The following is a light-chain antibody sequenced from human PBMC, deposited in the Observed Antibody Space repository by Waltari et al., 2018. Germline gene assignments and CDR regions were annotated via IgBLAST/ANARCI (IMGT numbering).Light chain of an antibody. J-gene: IGKJ1*01. Sequence: EVVLTQSPGTLSLSPGDGATLSCRASQSISHYLAWYQQKPGQAPRLLIYHASSRATGIPDRVSGSGSGTDFSLTISRLEPEDFAVYYCQHYVNLPATFGQGTKVEIK. CDR1: QSISHY. V-gene: IGKV3-20*01. CDR2: HAS. CDR3: QHYVNLPAT.